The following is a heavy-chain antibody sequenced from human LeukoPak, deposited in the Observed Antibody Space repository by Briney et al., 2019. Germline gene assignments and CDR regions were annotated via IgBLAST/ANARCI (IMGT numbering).Heavy chain of an antibody. CDR2: IYYSGST. Sequence: SETLSLTCTVSGGSISSYYWSWIRQPPGKGLEWIGYIYYSGSTNYNPSLKSRVTISVDTSKNQFSLKPSSVTAADTAVYYCARASSWYPTTYSLDYWGQGTLVTVSS. CDR3: ARASSWYPTTYSLDY. CDR1: GGSISSYY. D-gene: IGHD6-13*01. V-gene: IGHV4-59*01. J-gene: IGHJ4*02.